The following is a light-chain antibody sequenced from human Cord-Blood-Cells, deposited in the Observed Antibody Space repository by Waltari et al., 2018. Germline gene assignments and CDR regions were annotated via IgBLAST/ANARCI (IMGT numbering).Light chain of an antibody. V-gene: IGKV1-39*01. CDR2: AAS. CDR1: QSISSY. J-gene: IGKJ4*01. Sequence: DIQMTQSPSSLSASVGDRVTITCRASQSISSYLNWYQQKPGKAPKLLIYAASSLQSGVTSRFSGSGSGTDFTLTINSLQPEDFATYYCQQSYSTPLTFGGGTKVEIK. CDR3: QQSYSTPLT.